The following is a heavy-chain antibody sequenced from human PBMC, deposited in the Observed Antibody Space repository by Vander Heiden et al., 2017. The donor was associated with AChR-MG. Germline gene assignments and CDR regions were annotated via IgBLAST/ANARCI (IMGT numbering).Heavy chain of an antibody. D-gene: IGHD3-22*01. V-gene: IGHV4-31*03. CDR2: IYYSGST. CDR3: ARAGVGYYDSSGYYRLFDY. Sequence: QVQLQESGPGLVKPSQTLSLTCTVSGGSISSGGYYWSWIRQHPGKGLEWIGYIYYSGSTYYNPSLKSRVTISVDTSKNQFSLKLSSVTAADTAVYYCARAGVGYYDSSGYYRLFDYWGQGTLVTVSS. J-gene: IGHJ4*02. CDR1: GGSISSGGYY.